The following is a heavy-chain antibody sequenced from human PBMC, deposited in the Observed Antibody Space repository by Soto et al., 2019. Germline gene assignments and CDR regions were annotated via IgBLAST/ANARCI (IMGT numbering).Heavy chain of an antibody. CDR1: GGSISSSNW. J-gene: IGHJ6*02. Sequence: PSETLSLTCAVSGGSISSSNWWSWVRQPPGKGLEWIGEIYHSGSTNYNPSLKSRVTISVDKSKNQFSLKLSSVTAADTAVYYCARNYGSGSYYYYYYGMDVWGQGTTVTVSS. D-gene: IGHD3-10*01. V-gene: IGHV4-4*02. CDR3: ARNYGSGSYYYYYYGMDV. CDR2: IYHSGST.